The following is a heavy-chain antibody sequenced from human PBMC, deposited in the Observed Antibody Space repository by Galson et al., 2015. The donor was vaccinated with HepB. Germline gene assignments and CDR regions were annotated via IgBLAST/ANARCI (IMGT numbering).Heavy chain of an antibody. CDR2: ISYDGSNK. V-gene: IGHV3-30*18. CDR3: AKKPEAGLELSDY. Sequence: SLRLSCAASGFTFSSYGMHWVRQAPGKGLEWVAVISYDGSNKYYADSVKGRFTISRDNSKNTLYLQMNSLRAEDTAVYYCAKKPEAGLELSDYWGQGTLVTVSS. CDR1: GFTFSSYG. J-gene: IGHJ4*02. D-gene: IGHD1-7*01.